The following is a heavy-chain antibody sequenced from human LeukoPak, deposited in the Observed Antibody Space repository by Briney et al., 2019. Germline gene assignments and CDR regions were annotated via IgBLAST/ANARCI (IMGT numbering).Heavy chain of an antibody. D-gene: IGHD6-13*01. V-gene: IGHV3-74*01. CDR1: GFTFSSYW. CDR3: ARPTKEGSSWYWWFDP. CDR2: INNDGSST. J-gene: IGHJ5*02. Sequence: GSLRLSCAASGFTFSSYWMHWVRQAPGKGLVWVSRINNDGSSTSYADSVKGRFTISRDSAKNTLYLQMNSLRAEDTAVYYCARPTKEGSSWYWWFDPWGQGTLVTVSS.